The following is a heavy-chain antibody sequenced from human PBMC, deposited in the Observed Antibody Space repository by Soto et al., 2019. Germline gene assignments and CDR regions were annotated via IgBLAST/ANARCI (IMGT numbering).Heavy chain of an antibody. CDR3: VRDWYGLGRN. D-gene: IGHD3-16*01. CDR2: IYSGGST. Sequence: GGSLRLSCAVFGFSVSDNYLSWVRQAPGKGLEWVSTIYSGGSTYYGDSVKGRFTISRDNTKNTIYLQMNNLRGEDTAVYYCVRDWYGLGRNWGQGTPVTVSS. V-gene: IGHV3-53*01. J-gene: IGHJ4*02. CDR1: GFSVSDNY.